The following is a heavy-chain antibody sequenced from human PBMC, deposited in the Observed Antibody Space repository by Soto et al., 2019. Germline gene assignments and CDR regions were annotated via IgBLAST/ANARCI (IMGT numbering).Heavy chain of an antibody. V-gene: IGHV2-26*01. D-gene: IGHD5-12*01. CDR1: GFSLSNARMG. J-gene: IGHJ3*02. CDR2: IFSNDEK. Sequence: SGPTLVNPTETLTLTCTVSGFSLSNARMGVGWIRQPPGKALEWLAHIFSNDEKSYSTSLKSRRTISKDTSKSQVFLTVTNLDPVDTATYYCARRTRGYDSDAFDNWGEGTMVTV. CDR3: ARRTRGYDSDAFDN.